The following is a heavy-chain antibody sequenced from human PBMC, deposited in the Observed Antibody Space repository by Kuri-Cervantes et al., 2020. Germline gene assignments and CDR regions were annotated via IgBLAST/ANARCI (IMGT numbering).Heavy chain of an antibody. CDR3: AGVDTAMALFDY. J-gene: IGHJ4*02. Sequence: GSLRLSCTVSGGSISSSSYYWGWIRQPPGKGLEWIGSIYYRGSTNYNPSLKSRVTISVDTSKNQFSLKLSSVTAADTAVYYCAGVDTAMALFDYWGQGTLVTVSS. CDR1: GGSISSSSYY. V-gene: IGHV4-39*07. CDR2: IYYRGST. D-gene: IGHD5-18*01.